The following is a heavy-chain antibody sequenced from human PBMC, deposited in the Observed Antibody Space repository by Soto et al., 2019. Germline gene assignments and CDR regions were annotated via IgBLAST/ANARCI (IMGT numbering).Heavy chain of an antibody. CDR1: GYTFTGYY. Sequence: ASVKVSCKASGYTFTGYYMHWVRRAPGQGLEWMGWINPNSGGTNYAQKFQGWVTMTRDTSISTAYMELSRLRSDDTAVYYCARESSQAGNWFDPWGQGALVTVSS. V-gene: IGHV1-2*04. D-gene: IGHD6-13*01. J-gene: IGHJ5*02. CDR2: INPNSGGT. CDR3: ARESSQAGNWFDP.